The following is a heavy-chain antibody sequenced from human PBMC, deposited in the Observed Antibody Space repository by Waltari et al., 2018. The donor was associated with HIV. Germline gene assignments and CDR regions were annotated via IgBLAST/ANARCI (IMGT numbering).Heavy chain of an antibody. D-gene: IGHD3-22*01. J-gene: IGHJ4*02. V-gene: IGHV3-11*01. CDR1: GFTSSDYY. CDR3: ARDRWYYFDTSDYFYDY. Sequence: QVQLVESGGGLVKPGGSLSLSCAASGFTSSDYYMTWIRQAPGKGLEWISYISNSGDIRYYADSVKGRFTISRDNAKNSLYLQMNSLRAEDTAVYYCARDRWYYFDTSDYFYDYWGQGTLVTVSS. CDR2: ISNSGDIR.